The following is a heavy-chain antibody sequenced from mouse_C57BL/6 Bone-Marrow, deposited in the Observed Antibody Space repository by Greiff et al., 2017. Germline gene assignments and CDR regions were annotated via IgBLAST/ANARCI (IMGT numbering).Heavy chain of an antibody. Sequence: QVQLQQPGAELVKPGASVKVSCKASGYTFTSYWMHWVKQRPGQGLEWIGRIHPSDSDTNYNQKFKGQATLTVDKSSSTAYMQLISLTSEDSAVYYCAIHDYDWFAYWGQGTLVTVSA. D-gene: IGHD2-4*01. J-gene: IGHJ3*01. CDR2: IHPSDSDT. CDR3: AIHDYDWFAY. V-gene: IGHV1-74*01. CDR1: GYTFTSYW.